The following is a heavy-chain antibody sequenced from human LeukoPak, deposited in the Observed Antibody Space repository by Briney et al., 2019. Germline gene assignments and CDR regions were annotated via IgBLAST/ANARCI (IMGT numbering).Heavy chain of an antibody. J-gene: IGHJ4*02. CDR1: GGSINSCY. Sequence: SETLSLTCTVSGGSINSCYWSWIRQPPGKGLEWIGYIYYSGSTNYNPSLKSRVTISVDTSKNQFYLKLSSVTAADTAVYYCARAPRGYSYGPFDYWGQGTLVTVSS. V-gene: IGHV4-59*01. CDR3: ARAPRGYSYGPFDY. D-gene: IGHD5-18*01. CDR2: IYYSGST.